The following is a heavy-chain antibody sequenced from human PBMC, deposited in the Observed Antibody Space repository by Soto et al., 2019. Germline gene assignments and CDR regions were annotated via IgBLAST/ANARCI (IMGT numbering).Heavy chain of an antibody. J-gene: IGHJ4*02. CDR2: ISWNSGSI. CDR3: AKDMGSMITFGGVRGYFDY. D-gene: IGHD3-16*01. CDR1: GFTFDDYA. V-gene: IGHV3-9*01. Sequence: EVQLVESGGGLVQPGRSLRLSCAASGFTFDDYAMHWVRQAPGKGLEWVSGISWNSGSIGYADSVKGRFTISRDNAKNSLYLQMNSLRAEDTALYYCAKDMGSMITFGGVRGYFDYWGQGTLVTVSS.